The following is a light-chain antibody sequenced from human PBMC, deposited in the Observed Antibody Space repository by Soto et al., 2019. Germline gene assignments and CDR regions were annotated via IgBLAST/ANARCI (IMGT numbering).Light chain of an antibody. Sequence: EIVLTQSPGTLSLSPGERATLSCRASQSVSSSYLAWYQQKPGQAPRLLIYGVSSRATGIPDRFSGSGSGTDFTLTISRLEPEDFAVYYCQQYGSSPHFGGGTKVEIK. CDR3: QQYGSSPH. J-gene: IGKJ4*01. V-gene: IGKV3-20*01. CDR2: GVS. CDR1: QSVSSSY.